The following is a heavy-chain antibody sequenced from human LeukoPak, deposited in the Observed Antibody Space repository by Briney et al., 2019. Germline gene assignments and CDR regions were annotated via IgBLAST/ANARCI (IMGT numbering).Heavy chain of an antibody. D-gene: IGHD3-22*01. CDR2: INHSGST. V-gene: IGHV4-34*01. CDR1: GFTFSSYE. CDR3: ARQSGYYYYYYYMDV. Sequence: GSLRLSCAASGFTFSSYEMNWVRQAPGKGLEWIGEINHSGSTKYNPSLKSRVTISVDTSKNQFSLKLSSVTTADTAVYYCARQSGYYYYYYYMDVWGKGTTVTISS. J-gene: IGHJ6*03.